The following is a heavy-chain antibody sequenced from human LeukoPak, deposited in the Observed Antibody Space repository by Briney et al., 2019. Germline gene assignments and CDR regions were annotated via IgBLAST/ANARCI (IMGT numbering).Heavy chain of an antibody. CDR1: GYTHTELS. J-gene: IGHJ4*02. V-gene: IGHV1-24*01. D-gene: IGHD1-20*01. CDR3: ATALTGTAFQFDY. Sequence: ASVKVSCKVSGYTHTELSMHWVRQAPGKGLEWMGGFDPEDGETIYAQKFQGRVTMTEDTSTDTAYMELSSLRSEDTAVYYCATALTGTAFQFDYWGQGTLVTVSS. CDR2: FDPEDGET.